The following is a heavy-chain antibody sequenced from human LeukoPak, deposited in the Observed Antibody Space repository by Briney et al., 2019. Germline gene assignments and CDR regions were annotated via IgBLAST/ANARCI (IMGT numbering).Heavy chain of an antibody. D-gene: IGHD2-2*01. J-gene: IGHJ5*02. CDR1: GDSVSSNSVT. V-gene: IGHV6-1*01. CDR3: ARRLTQYDCFDP. Sequence: SQTLSLTCAISGDSVSSNSVTWNWIRQSPSRGLEWLGRTYYRSTWYNDYAVSVRGRITVNPDTSKNQFSLHLNSVTPEDTAVYYCARRLTQYDCFDPWGQGILVTVFS. CDR2: TYYRSTWYN.